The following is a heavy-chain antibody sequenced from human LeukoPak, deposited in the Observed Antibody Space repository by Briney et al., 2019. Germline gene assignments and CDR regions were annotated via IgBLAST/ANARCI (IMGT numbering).Heavy chain of an antibody. D-gene: IGHD6-19*01. V-gene: IGHV3-48*02. J-gene: IGHJ4*02. CDR3: ARDRYSSGWYDVDY. CDR1: GFTFSSYS. Sequence: GGSLRLSCAASGFTFSSYSMNWVRQAPGKGLEWVSYISSSSSTIYYADSVKGRFTISRDNAKNSLYLQMNSLGDEDTAVYYCARDRYSSGWYDVDYWGQGTLVTVSS. CDR2: ISSSSSTI.